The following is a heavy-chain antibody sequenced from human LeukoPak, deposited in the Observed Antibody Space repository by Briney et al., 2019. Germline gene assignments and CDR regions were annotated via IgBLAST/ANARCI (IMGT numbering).Heavy chain of an antibody. V-gene: IGHV1-18*01. D-gene: IGHD2-2*01. J-gene: IGHJ6*03. CDR1: GYTFTNYG. CDR2: INAYNGDT. Sequence: ASVKVSCKASGYTFTNYGVSWVRQAPGQGLEWMGWINAYNGDTHYAQNLQGRLTMTTDTSTSTAFMELRSLRPDDTTVYYCARWGLVAPGTYYYYYMDVWGRGTTVTVSS. CDR3: ARWGLVAPGTYYYYYMDV.